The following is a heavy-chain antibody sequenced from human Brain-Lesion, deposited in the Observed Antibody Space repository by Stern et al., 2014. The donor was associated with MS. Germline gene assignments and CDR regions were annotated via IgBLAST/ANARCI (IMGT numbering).Heavy chain of an antibody. CDR2: IYYSGFT. D-gene: IGHD1-26*01. V-gene: IGHV4-39*01. Sequence: VQLVESGPGLVKPSETLSLTCTVSGGSISSSTYYWAWIPQPPGKGLEWIGNIYYSGFTYYNPSLKSRVTISVDMSKNQFSLKLSSVTAADTAIYYCARHDSVPRPSQLYSARDRGPGYFDYWGQGTLVTVSS. CDR3: ARHDSVPRPSQLYSARDRGPGYFDY. J-gene: IGHJ4*02. CDR1: GGSISSSTYY.